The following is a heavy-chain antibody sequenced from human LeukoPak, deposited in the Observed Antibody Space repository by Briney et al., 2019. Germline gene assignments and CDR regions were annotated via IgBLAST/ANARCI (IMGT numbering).Heavy chain of an antibody. CDR1: GGSFSNYA. CDR3: ARSSGTYYVTDY. V-gene: IGHV1-69*01. Sequence: SVTVSCKASGGSFSNYAVTWVRQAPGQGLEWMGGIVPVFGPANYAQKFQGRVTITADESTSTIYMELRSLTSGDTALYYCARSSGTYYVTDYWGQGTLVTVSS. J-gene: IGHJ4*02. CDR2: IVPVFGPA. D-gene: IGHD1-26*01.